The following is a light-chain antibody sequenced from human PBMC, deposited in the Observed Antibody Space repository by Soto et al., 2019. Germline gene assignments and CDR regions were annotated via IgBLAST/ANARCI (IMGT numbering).Light chain of an antibody. Sequence: QSVLTQPPSVSAAPGQKVTISCSGSSSNIGNNYVFWYQQLPGTAPKLLIYDNDKQPSGIADRFSASKSGTSATLGITGLLTGDEADDYCATWDRSRSVGVFGGGTKLTVL. J-gene: IGLJ2*01. CDR1: SSNIGNNY. V-gene: IGLV1-51*01. CDR3: ATWDRSRSVGV. CDR2: DND.